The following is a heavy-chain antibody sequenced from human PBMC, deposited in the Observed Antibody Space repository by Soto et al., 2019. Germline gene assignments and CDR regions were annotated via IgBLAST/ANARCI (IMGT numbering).Heavy chain of an antibody. Sequence: QVQLQQSGPGLVKPSGTLSLTCFVSGDSINNTYWWSWVRQAPEKGLEWIGEIYQTGRRSYMPSLRGRITLSVDTSKNQFSLKLTSVTAADTAVYYCARAVYCTTANCWDDFHYYNIDVWGQGTAVTVSS. CDR1: GDSINNTYW. V-gene: IGHV4-4*02. CDR3: ARAVYCTTANCWDDFHYYNIDV. J-gene: IGHJ6*02. D-gene: IGHD2-2*01. CDR2: IYQTGRR.